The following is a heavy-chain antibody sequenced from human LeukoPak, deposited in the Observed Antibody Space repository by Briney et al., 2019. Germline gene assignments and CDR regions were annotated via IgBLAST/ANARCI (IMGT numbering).Heavy chain of an antibody. CDR1: AFTSSTSA. J-gene: IGHJ4*02. CDR3: AKRDRPCSGDCSAPYYFDY. CDR2: ISSSGRNT. Sequence: SLRLSSAASAFTSSTSAMSCDSPTEGNVMEWDSSISSSGRNTIYRSFVKGPFSLSRDTSAKTMCWRVSSLRAADTAVYYCAKRDRPCSGDCSAPYYFDYWGQGTLVTVSS. D-gene: IGHD2-21*02. V-gene: IGHV3-23*01.